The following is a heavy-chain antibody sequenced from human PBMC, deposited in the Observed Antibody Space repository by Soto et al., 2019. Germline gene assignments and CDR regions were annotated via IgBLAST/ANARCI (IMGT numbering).Heavy chain of an antibody. CDR3: ATLRFMEWFLGEF. J-gene: IGHJ4*02. Sequence: QVQVVQSGADVKKPGASVTVSCKASGDNFRNDAISWVRQAPGQGLEWMGWVSVHNGEALYAQKFQDRVNMTADTSTETAYMELRSLKSDDPAVYYCATLRFMEWFLGEFWGQGTLVIVSS. D-gene: IGHD3-3*01. CDR1: GDNFRNDA. CDR2: VSVHNGEA. V-gene: IGHV1-18*01.